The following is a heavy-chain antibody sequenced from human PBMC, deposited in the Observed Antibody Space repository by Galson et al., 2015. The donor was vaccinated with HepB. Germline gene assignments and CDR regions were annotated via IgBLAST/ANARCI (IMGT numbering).Heavy chain of an antibody. Sequence: SLRLSCAASGFTFSSYGMHWVRQAPGKGLEWVAVIWYDGSNKYYADSVKGRFTISRDNSKNTLYLQMNSLRAEDTAVYYCARDQVYSSGCFDYWGQGTLVTVSS. CDR1: GFTFSSYG. CDR3: ARDQVYSSGCFDY. D-gene: IGHD6-19*01. V-gene: IGHV3-33*08. J-gene: IGHJ4*02. CDR2: IWYDGSNK.